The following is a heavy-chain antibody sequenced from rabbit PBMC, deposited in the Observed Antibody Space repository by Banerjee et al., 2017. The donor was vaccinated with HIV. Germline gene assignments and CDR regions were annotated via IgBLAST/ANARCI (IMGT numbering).Heavy chain of an antibody. V-gene: IGHV1S45*01. J-gene: IGHJ6*01. CDR3: GRDRDGDAGYGSLAL. D-gene: IGHD6-1*01. CDR1: GFSFSNKYV. CDR2: INTNSGNT. Sequence: QEQLEESGGDLVKPEGSLTLTCTASGFSFSNKYVMCWVRQAPGKGLEWIACINTNSGNTVYASWAKGRFTISRTSSTTVTLQMTSLTAADTATYFCGRDRDGDAGYGSLALWGPGTLVTVS.